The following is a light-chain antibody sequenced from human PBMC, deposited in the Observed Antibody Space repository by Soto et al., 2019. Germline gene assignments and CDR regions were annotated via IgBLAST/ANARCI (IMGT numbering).Light chain of an antibody. V-gene: IGLV2-8*01. CDR3: SSYAASNNFYFV. CDR1: SSDVGGYSY. CDR2: EVT. J-gene: IGLJ3*02. Sequence: QSALTQPPSASGSPGQSVTISCTGASSDVGGYSYVSWYQQYPGRAPKLMIYEVTKRPSGVPDRLSGSKSGNTASLTVSGLQAEDEADYYCSSYAASNNFYFVFGGGTQLTVL.